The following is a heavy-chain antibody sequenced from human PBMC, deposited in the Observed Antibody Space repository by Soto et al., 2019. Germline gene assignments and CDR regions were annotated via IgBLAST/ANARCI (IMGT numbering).Heavy chain of an antibody. J-gene: IGHJ4*02. CDR2: INWNGGST. Sequence: GGSLRLSCAASGFTFDDYGMSWVRQAPGKGLEWVSGINWNGGSTGYADSVKGRFTISRDNAKNSLYLQMNSLRAEDTALYYCARQYYDILTGYWAFDYWGQGTLVTVSS. CDR1: GFTFDDYG. V-gene: IGHV3-20*04. D-gene: IGHD3-9*01. CDR3: ARQYYDILTGYWAFDY.